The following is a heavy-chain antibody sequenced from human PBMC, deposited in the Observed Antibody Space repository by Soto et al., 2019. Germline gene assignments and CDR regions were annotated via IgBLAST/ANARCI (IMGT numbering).Heavy chain of an antibody. J-gene: IGHJ4*02. Sequence: EVQLVDSGGGLVKPWGSLRISCAASGFIFSDYWMALVRQAPGKGLEWVANIKEDGSRKYYMESAKGRITISRDNAKNSLFLQMNSLRVEDTAVYYCVSFEAIGSWGQGTLVTVSS. CDR1: GFIFSDYW. CDR3: VSFEAIGS. V-gene: IGHV3-7*01. CDR2: IKEDGSRK.